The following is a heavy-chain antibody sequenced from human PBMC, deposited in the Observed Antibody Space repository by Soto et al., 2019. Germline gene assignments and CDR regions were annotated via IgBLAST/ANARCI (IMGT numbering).Heavy chain of an antibody. J-gene: IGHJ5*02. D-gene: IGHD6-6*01. CDR2: ISIPIIGTP. Sequence: GASVKVSCKASGYTFTSYGIVWVRQAPGQGLEWVGGISIPIIGTPNYSQKFQGRLTIAADESTSTAYMELRSLRSDDTAVYYCARVSPIAGRLVTINNYFDPWGQGTLVTVSS. V-gene: IGHV1-69*13. CDR1: GYTFTSYG. CDR3: ARVSPIAGRLVTINNYFDP.